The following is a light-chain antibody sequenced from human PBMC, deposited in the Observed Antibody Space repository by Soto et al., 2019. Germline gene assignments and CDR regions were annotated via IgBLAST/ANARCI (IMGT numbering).Light chain of an antibody. J-gene: IGKJ2*01. CDR2: DAS. Sequence: EIVLTQSPATLSLSPGERATLSCRASQSVSSDLAWYQQKPGQAPRLLIYDASNRATGSPARFSGSGSGTAFTLTISSLEPEDFAVYYCQQRSNWPLTFGQGPKLEIK. CDR3: QQRSNWPLT. V-gene: IGKV3-11*01. CDR1: QSVSSD.